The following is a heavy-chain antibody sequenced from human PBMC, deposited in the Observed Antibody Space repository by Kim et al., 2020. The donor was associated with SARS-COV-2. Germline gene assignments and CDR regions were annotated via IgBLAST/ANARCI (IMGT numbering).Heavy chain of an antibody. J-gene: IGHJ4*02. D-gene: IGHD2-15*01. CDR3: AAGSGPVETNFDY. Sequence: GGSLRLSCAASGFTFSSYAMHWVRQAPGKGLEWVAVISYDGSNKYYADSVKGRFTISRDNSKNTLYLQMNSLRAEDTAVYYCAAGSGPVETNFDYWGQG. CDR1: GFTFSSYA. V-gene: IGHV3-30-3*01. CDR2: ISYDGSNK.